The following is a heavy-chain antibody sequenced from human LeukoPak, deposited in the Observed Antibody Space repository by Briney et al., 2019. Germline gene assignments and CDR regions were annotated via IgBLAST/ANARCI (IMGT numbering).Heavy chain of an antibody. CDR2: IYSGGST. CDR1: GFTFSSYA. D-gene: IGHD2-8*01. CDR3: ARDSVLGYYGMDV. J-gene: IGHJ6*02. Sequence: GGSLRLSCAASGFTFSSYAMSWVRQAPGKGLEWVSVIYSGGSTYYADSVKGRFTISRDNSKNTLYLQMNSLRAEDTAVYYCARDSVLGYYGMDVWGQGTTVTVSS. V-gene: IGHV3-66*01.